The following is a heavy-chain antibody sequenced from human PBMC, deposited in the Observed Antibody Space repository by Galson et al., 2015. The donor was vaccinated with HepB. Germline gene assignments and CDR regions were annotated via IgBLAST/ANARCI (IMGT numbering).Heavy chain of an antibody. J-gene: IGHJ4*02. D-gene: IGHD6-13*01. Sequence: SVKVSCKASGYTFTSYGISLVRQAPGQGLEWMGWISAYNGNTNYAQKLQGRVTMTTDTSTSTAYMELRSLRSDDTAVYYCARDGRPSDVQQLTAFDYWGQGTLVTVSS. V-gene: IGHV1-18*04. CDR2: ISAYNGNT. CDR1: GYTFTSYG. CDR3: ARDGRPSDVQQLTAFDY.